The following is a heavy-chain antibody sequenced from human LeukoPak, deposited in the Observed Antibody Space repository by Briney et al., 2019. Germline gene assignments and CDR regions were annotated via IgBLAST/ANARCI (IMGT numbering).Heavy chain of an antibody. J-gene: IGHJ4*02. Sequence: GGSLRLSCAASGFTFSSYDMHWVRQATGKGLEWVSAIGTAGDTYYPGSVKGRFTISRENAKNSLYLQMNSLRAGDTAVYYCARGVRGVLVDYWGQGTLVTVSS. D-gene: IGHD3-10*01. CDR1: GFTFSSYD. CDR3: ARGVRGVLVDY. CDR2: IGTAGDT. V-gene: IGHV3-13*01.